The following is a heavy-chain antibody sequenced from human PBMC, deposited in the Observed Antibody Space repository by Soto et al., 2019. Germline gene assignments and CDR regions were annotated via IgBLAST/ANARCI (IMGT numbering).Heavy chain of an antibody. CDR2: LKPGGSFT. CDR3: AIVLRDCGNGMCSY. CDR1: GFTFSQYW. Sequence: EVQVVDSGGGLVQPGGSLRLSCEASGFTFSQYWMNWVRQAPGKGLVWVSRLKPGGSFTVYADSVKGRCTISRDNAKNTLYLEMDVLRVEETAVYYCAIVLRDCGNGMCSYWGQGNLVTVSS. D-gene: IGHD2-8*01. V-gene: IGHV3-74*01. J-gene: IGHJ1*01.